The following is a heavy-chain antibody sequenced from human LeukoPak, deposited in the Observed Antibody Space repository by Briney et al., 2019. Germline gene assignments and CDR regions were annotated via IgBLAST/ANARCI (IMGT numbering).Heavy chain of an antibody. Sequence: RPSETLSLTCTVSGGSISSGSYYWSWIRQPAGKGLEWIGRIYTSGSTNYNPSLKSRVTISVDTSKNQFSLKLSSVTAADTAVYYCARGVWQQLGGGFDYWGQGTLVTVSS. V-gene: IGHV4-61*02. CDR2: IYTSGST. J-gene: IGHJ4*02. CDR1: GGSISSGSYY. CDR3: ARGVWQQLGGGFDY. D-gene: IGHD6-13*01.